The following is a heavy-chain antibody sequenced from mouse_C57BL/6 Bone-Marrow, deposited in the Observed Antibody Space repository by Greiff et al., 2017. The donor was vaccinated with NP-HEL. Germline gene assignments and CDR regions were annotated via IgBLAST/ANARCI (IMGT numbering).Heavy chain of an antibody. V-gene: IGHV1-72*01. CDR1: GYTFTSYW. D-gene: IGHD1-1*01. CDR3: AREAVYYYGGWTC. J-gene: IGHJ2*01. Sequence: QVQLKQPGAELVKPGASVKLSCKASGYTFTSYWMHWVKQRPGRGLEWIGRIDPNSGGTKYNEKFKSKATLTVDKPSSTAYMQLSSLTSEDSAVYYCAREAVYYYGGWTCWGQGTTLTVSS. CDR2: IDPNSGGT.